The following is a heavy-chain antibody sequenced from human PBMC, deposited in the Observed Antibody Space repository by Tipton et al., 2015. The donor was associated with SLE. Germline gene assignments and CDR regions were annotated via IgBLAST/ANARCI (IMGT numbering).Heavy chain of an antibody. CDR2: IYHSGST. J-gene: IGHJ3*02. V-gene: IGHV4-34*01. D-gene: IGHD6-19*01. Sequence: TLSLTCAVYGGSFSGYYWSWIRQPPGKGLEWIGSIYHSGSTYYNPSLKSRVTISVDTSKNQFSLKLTSVTAADTAVYYCARCGSGPYYDAFDIWGQGTMVTVSS. CDR3: ARCGSGPYYDAFDI. CDR1: GGSFSGYY.